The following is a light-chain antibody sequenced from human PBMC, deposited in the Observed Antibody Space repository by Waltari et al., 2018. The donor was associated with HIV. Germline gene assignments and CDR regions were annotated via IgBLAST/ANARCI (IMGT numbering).Light chain of an antibody. J-gene: IGKJ2*03. CDR1: QSVG. CDR2: GAS. Sequence: EIVLTQSPGTLSLSPGERSTLTCRASQSVGLAWYQQKPGQAPRLLIYGASSRATGIPDRFRGSGSRTDFTLTITRLEPEEFAVYYCQQYGGSPYSLGQGTKLEIK. V-gene: IGKV3-20*01. CDR3: QQYGGSPYS.